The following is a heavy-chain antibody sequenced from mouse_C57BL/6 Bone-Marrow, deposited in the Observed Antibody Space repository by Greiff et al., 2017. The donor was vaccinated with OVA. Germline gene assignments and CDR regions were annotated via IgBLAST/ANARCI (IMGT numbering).Heavy chain of an antibody. D-gene: IGHD1-1*01. CDR3: ARYAPLIYYYGSSYWYFDV. J-gene: IGHJ1*03. CDR2: ISNGGGST. Sequence: EVNLVESGGGLVQPGGSLKLSCAASGFTFSDYYMYWVRQTPEKRLEWVAYISNGGGSTYYPDTVKGRFTISRDNAKNTLYLQMSRLKSEDTAMYYCARYAPLIYYYGSSYWYFDVWGTGTTVTVSS. V-gene: IGHV5-12*01. CDR1: GFTFSDYY.